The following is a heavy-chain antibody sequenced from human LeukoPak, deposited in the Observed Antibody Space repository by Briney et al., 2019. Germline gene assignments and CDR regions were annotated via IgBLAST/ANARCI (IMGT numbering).Heavy chain of an antibody. CDR2: MYPNSPNT. CDR3: ARGLGKGGNWFDP. V-gene: IGHV1-8*03. J-gene: IGHJ5*02. D-gene: IGHD7-27*01. Sequence: MYPNSPNTGYSQNFPGRVTITRNTSIRTAYMEMSSLRSEDTAVYYCARGLGKGGNWFDPWGQGTLVTVSS.